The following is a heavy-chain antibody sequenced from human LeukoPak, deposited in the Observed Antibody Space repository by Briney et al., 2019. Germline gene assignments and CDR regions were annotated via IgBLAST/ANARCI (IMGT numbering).Heavy chain of an antibody. CDR1: GFTFSDYY. Sequence: GGSLRLSCAASGFTFSDYYMSWIRQAPGKGPEWVSYISSSGTTKYYADSVKGRFTISRDNAKNSLYLQMNSLRAEDTAVYYCARVSEIAAAGTVDYWGQGTLVTVSS. CDR3: ARVSEIAAAGTVDY. CDR2: ISSSGTTK. J-gene: IGHJ4*02. V-gene: IGHV3-11*04. D-gene: IGHD6-13*01.